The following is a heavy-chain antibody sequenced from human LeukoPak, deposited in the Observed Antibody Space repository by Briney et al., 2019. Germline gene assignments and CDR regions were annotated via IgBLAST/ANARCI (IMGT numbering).Heavy chain of an antibody. CDR1: GGSISSSSYY. CDR2: IYHSGSA. D-gene: IGHD1-1*01. V-gene: IGHV4-39*07. CDR3: VKGGTGHLEY. J-gene: IGHJ4*02. Sequence: KASETLSLTCTVSGGSISSSSYYWSWVRQPPGKGLEWIGEIYHSGSANYNPSLKSRVTISVDKSKNQFSLKLNSVTAADTAVYWCVKGGTGHLEYWGQGVLVTVSS.